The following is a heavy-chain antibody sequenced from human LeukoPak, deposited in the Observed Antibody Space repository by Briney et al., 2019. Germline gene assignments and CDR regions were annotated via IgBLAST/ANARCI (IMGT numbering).Heavy chain of an antibody. D-gene: IGHD3-22*01. Sequence: GGSLRLSCVTSGITFSSYGMHWVRQVPGKGLEWVAVISHDAESDYHVDSVKGRFTISRDNSKNTLYLQMNSLRAEDTAVYYCAKDRSYYDSSGYIYYFDYWGQGTLVTVSS. J-gene: IGHJ4*02. CDR2: ISHDAESD. CDR3: AKDRSYYDSSGYIYYFDY. V-gene: IGHV3-30*18. CDR1: GITFSSYG.